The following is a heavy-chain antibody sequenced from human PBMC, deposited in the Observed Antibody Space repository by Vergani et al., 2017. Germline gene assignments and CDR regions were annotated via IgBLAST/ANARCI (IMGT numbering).Heavy chain of an antibody. CDR3: ARSSKGGITWSGGGWGRARENRFDP. J-gene: IGHJ5*02. CDR1: GGSFSGYY. D-gene: IGHD3-16*01. Sequence: QVQLQQWGAGLLKPSETLSLTCAVYGGSFSGYYWSWIRQPPGKGLEWIGEINHSGSTNYNPSLKSRVTISVDKSKNQFSLKLSSVTAADTAVYYGARSSKGGITWSGGGWGRARENRFDPWGQGTLVTVSS. V-gene: IGHV4-34*01. CDR2: INHSGST.